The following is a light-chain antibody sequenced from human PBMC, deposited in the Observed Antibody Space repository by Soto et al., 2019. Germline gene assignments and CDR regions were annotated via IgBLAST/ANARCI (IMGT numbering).Light chain of an antibody. CDR2: AAS. Sequence: IHVSLSPATLSGSVGDRVTITCRASQTISSWLAWYQQKPGKAPKLLIYAASSLQSGVPSRFSGSGSGTDFTLTISSLQPEDFATYYCQQSYSTPLTFGGGTKVDI. CDR3: QQSYSTPLT. V-gene: IGKV1-39*01. J-gene: IGKJ4*01. CDR1: QTISSW.